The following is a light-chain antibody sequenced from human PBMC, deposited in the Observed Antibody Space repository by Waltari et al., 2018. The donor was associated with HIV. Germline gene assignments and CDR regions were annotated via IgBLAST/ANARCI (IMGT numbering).Light chain of an antibody. CDR2: DAS. V-gene: IGKV3-11*01. CDR3: QQRSNWPPVWT. J-gene: IGKJ1*01. CDR1: QSVSSY. Sequence: EIVLTQSPATLSLSPGERATPSCRASQSVSSYLAWYQQKPGQAPRLLIYDASNRATGIPARFSGSGSGTDFTLTISSLEPEDFAVYYCQQRSNWPPVWTFGQGTKVEIK.